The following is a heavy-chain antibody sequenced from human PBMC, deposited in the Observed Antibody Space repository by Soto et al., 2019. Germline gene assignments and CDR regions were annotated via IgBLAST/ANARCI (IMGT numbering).Heavy chain of an antibody. Sequence: TEALSRTGTVCGGYMSRYYWSWIRQPPGKGLEWIGYIYYSGSTNYNPSLKSRVTISVDTSKNQFSLKLSSVTAADTAVYYCARHSSSIAAAGKGWFAPWGQGTLVTVSS. CDR1: GGYMSRYY. CDR2: IYYSGST. CDR3: ARHSSSIAAAGKGWFAP. J-gene: IGHJ5*02. V-gene: IGHV4-59*01. D-gene: IGHD6-13*01.